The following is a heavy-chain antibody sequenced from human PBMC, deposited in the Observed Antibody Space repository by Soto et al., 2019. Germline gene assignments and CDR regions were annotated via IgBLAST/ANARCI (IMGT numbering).Heavy chain of an antibody. V-gene: IGHV4-34*01. CDR3: AAQYSSSWYSAGVVDP. CDR1: GGSFSGYY. CDR2: INHSGST. J-gene: IGHJ5*02. Sequence: XGTLSLTCAVYGGSFSGYYWSWIRQPPGKGLEWIGEINHSGSTNYNPSLKSRVTISVDTSKNQFSLKLSSVTAADTAVYYCAAQYSSSWYSAGVVDPWGQGTLVTVSS. D-gene: IGHD6-13*01.